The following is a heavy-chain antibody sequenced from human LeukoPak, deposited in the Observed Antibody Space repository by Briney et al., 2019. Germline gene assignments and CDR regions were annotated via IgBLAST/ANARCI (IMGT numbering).Heavy chain of an antibody. D-gene: IGHD5-18*01. J-gene: IGHJ3*02. CDR3: ARDPAMESAFDI. CDR2: IYYSGST. V-gene: IGHV4-30-4*01. Sequence: PSETLSLTCTVSGGSISSGDYYWSWIRQPPGKGLEWIGYIYYSGSTYYNPSLKSRVTISVDTSKNQFSLKLSSVTAADTAVYYCARDPAMESAFDIWGQGTMVTVSS. CDR1: GGSISSGDYY.